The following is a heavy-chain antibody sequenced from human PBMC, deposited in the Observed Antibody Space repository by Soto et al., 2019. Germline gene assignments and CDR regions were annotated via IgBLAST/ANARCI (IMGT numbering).Heavy chain of an antibody. V-gene: IGHV3-15*07. J-gene: IGHJ4*02. CDR3: SHGYYQYFES. Sequence: ELQLVESGGDLVKPGGSLRLSCGVSGVTLTNVWMNWVRQAPGKGPEWVGRIKSKTDGGTTDYAAPVKGRFTISRDDSENTLYLHMNSLQLEDTAVYYCSHGYYQYFESWGQGTLVTVSS. D-gene: IGHD5-18*01. CDR2: IKSKTDGGTT. CDR1: GVTLTNVW.